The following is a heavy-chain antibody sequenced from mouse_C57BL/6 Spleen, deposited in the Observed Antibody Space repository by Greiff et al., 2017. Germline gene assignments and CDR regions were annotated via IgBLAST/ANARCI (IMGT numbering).Heavy chain of an antibody. V-gene: IGHV1-64*01. J-gene: IGHJ1*03. CDR2: IHPNSGST. CDR1: GYTFTSYW. Sequence: QVQLQQSGAELVKPGASVKLSCKASGYTFTSYWMHWVKQRPGQGLEWIGMIHPNSGSTNYNEKFQSKATLTVDKSSSTAYMQLSSLTSEDSAVYYCERSLITTVVATRYLDVWGTGTTVTVSS. D-gene: IGHD1-1*01. CDR3: ERSLITTVVATRYLDV.